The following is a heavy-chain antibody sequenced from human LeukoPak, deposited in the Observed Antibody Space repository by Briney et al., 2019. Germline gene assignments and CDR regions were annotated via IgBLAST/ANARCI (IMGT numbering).Heavy chain of an antibody. CDR2: ISTSGSST. V-gene: IGHV3-11*01. J-gene: IGHJ4*02. Sequence: PGGSLRLSCAASGLTFNDYYMTWIRQAPGKGLQWLAYISTSGSSTYYADSVKGRFTISRDNGKNSLFLQMNSLGPEDTAVYYCAASVSGMAPFDNWGQGTLVTVSS. CDR1: GLTFNDYY. D-gene: IGHD3-10*01. CDR3: AASVSGMAPFDN.